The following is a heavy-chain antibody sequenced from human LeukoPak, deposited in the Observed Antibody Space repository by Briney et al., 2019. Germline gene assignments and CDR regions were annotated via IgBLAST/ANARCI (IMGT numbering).Heavy chain of an antibody. Sequence: ASVKVSCKASGYTFTGYYMHWVRQAPGQGLEWMGRINLNSGGTNYAQKFQGRVTMTRDTSISTAYMELSRLRSDDTAVYYCARVNIVVVVAATGYFDYWGQGTLVTVSS. CDR2: INLNSGGT. CDR3: ARVNIVVVVAATGYFDY. V-gene: IGHV1-2*02. CDR1: GYTFTGYY. J-gene: IGHJ4*02. D-gene: IGHD2-15*01.